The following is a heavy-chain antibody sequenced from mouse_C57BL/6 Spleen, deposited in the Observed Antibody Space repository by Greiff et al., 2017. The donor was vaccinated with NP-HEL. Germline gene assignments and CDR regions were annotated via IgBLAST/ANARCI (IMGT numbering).Heavy chain of an antibody. CDR2: INPNNGGT. Sequence: EVQLQQSGPELVKPGASVKIPCKASGYTFTDYNMDWVKQSHGKSLEWIGDINPNNGGTIYNQKFKGKATSTVDKSSSTAYMELRSLTSEDTAVYYCARDYYGSSYWYFDVWGTGTTVTVSS. CDR1: GYTFTDYN. J-gene: IGHJ1*03. V-gene: IGHV1-18*01. D-gene: IGHD1-1*01. CDR3: ARDYYGSSYWYFDV.